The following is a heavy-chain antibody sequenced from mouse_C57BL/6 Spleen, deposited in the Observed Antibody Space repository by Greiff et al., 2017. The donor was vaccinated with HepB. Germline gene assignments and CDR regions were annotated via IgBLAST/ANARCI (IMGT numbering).Heavy chain of an antibody. V-gene: IGHV5-4*01. CDR1: GFTFSSYA. D-gene: IGHD3-2*02. CDR2: ISDGGSYT. J-gene: IGHJ3*01. Sequence: VQLKESGGGLVKPGGSLKLSCAASGFTFSSYAMSWVRQTPEKRLEWVATISDGGSYTYYPDNVKGRFTISRDNAKNNLYLQMSHLKSEDTAMYCCARSLDSSGYGFAYWGQGTLVTVSA. CDR3: ARSLDSSGYGFAY.